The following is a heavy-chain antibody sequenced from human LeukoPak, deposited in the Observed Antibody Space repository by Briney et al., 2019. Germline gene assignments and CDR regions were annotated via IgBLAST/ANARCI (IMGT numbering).Heavy chain of an antibody. CDR2: TSGSAGST. CDR3: AKDWGGLPAFDF. CDR1: GFTFSSFP. Sequence: PGGSLRLSCAASGFTFSSFPMSWVRQAPGKGLEWVSSTSGSAGSTDYADSVKGRLTISRDNSKNTLYLQMNSLRAEDTAVYYCAKDWGGLPAFDFGGQGTLGAVSS. V-gene: IGHV3-23*01. J-gene: IGHJ4*02. D-gene: IGHD2-21*01.